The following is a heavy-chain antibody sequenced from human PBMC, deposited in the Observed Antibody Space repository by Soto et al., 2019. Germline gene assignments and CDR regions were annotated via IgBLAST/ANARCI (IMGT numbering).Heavy chain of an antibody. CDR2: IIPILGIA. CDR1: GGTFSSYT. Sequence: ASVKVSCKASGGTFSSYTISWVRQAPGQGLEWMGRIIPILGIANYAQKFQGRVTITADKSTSTAYMELSSLRSEDTAVYYCASFPGYGGSGSSNFGYWGQGTLVTVSS. D-gene: IGHD3-10*01. CDR3: ASFPGYGGSGSSNFGY. J-gene: IGHJ4*02. V-gene: IGHV1-69*02.